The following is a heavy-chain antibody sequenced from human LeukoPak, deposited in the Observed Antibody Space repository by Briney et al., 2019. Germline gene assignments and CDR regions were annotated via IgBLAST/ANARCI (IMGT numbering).Heavy chain of an antibody. V-gene: IGHV3-11*05. D-gene: IGHD6-13*01. CDR2: ISSTSTYT. CDR3: AREDGYSSSWYPDY. Sequence: NPGGSLRLSCAASGFTFSDYYMSWIRQAPGKGLEWVSDISSTSTYTNYADSVKGPFTISTDNAKDSLYLQMNRLRAKAVAWYDCAREDGYSSSWYPDYWGEGTLVTVSS. CDR1: GFTFSDYY. J-gene: IGHJ4*02.